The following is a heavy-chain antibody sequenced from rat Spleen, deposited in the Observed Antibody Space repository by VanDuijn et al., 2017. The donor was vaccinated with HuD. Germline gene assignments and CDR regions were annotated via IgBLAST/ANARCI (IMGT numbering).Heavy chain of an antibody. CDR2: IIYDGSRT. J-gene: IGHJ4*01. CDR1: GFTFSDYN. V-gene: IGHV5S10*01. Sequence: EVQLVESGGGLVQPGRSLKLSCAASGFTFSDYNMAWVRQAPKKGLEWVATIIYDGSRTYYRDSVKGRFTISRDNAKSTLYLQMDSLRSEDTATYYCATHKYTTDYYYGDVMDAWGQGASVTVSS. D-gene: IGHD1-6*01. CDR3: ATHKYTTDYYYGDVMDA.